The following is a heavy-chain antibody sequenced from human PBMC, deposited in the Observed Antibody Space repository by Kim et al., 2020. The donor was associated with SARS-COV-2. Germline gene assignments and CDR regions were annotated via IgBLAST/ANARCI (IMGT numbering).Heavy chain of an antibody. D-gene: IGHD3-22*01. J-gene: IGHJ3*02. CDR2: INPSGGST. CDR3: AREGAMIVVVMGNNAFDI. V-gene: IGHV1-46*01. Sequence: ASVKVSCKASGYTFTSYYMHWVRQAPGQGLEWMGIINPSGGSTSYAQKFQGRVTMTRDTSTSTVYMELSSLRSEDTAVYYCAREGAMIVVVMGNNAFDIWGQGTMVTVSS. CDR1: GYTFTSYY.